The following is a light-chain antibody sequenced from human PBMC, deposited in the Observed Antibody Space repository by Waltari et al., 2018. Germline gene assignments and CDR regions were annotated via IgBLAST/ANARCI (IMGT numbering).Light chain of an antibody. CDR3: QQYDYWPWT. V-gene: IGKV3D-15*01. J-gene: IGKJ1*01. Sequence: IVMTQSPATLSLSPGESATLSCRASQSARSTFAWFQQKPGQPPRLLIYGTSTRATGIPARFTGSGSGTEFSLTISSLQPEDFATYYCQQYDYWPWTFGQGTRVETK. CDR1: QSARST. CDR2: GTS.